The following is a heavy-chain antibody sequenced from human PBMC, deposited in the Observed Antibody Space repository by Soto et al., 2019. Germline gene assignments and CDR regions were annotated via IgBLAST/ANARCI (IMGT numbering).Heavy chain of an antibody. D-gene: IGHD1-26*01. J-gene: IGHJ3*01. CDR1: GFTFSYYW. V-gene: IGHV3-74*01. CDR2: IHSDGSST. CDR3: ARGQWGAFDL. Sequence: DVQLVESVGGSVQPGGSLSLSCAATGFTFSYYWMHWVRQAPGKGLVWVSRIHSDGSSTTDADSVKGRFTISRDNAKNTLYLQMNSLRAEDTAVYYCARGQWGAFDLWGQGTMVTVAS.